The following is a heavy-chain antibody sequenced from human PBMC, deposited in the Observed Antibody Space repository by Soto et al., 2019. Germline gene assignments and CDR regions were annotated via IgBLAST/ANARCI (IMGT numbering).Heavy chain of an antibody. V-gene: IGHV3-30-3*01. D-gene: IGHD3-10*01. J-gene: IGHJ3*01. CDR1: GFTFSAYA. CDR3: ATITVVRGVTYDAFDF. CDR2: ISYDGTNN. Sequence: QVQLVESGGGVVQPGRSLRLSCAASGFTFSAYAMHWVRQAPGKGLEWVAVISYDGTNNYYADSVKDRFTISRDNSKNTLFLQMNSLRSEDTAVYYCATITVVRGVTYDAFDFWGQGTMVTVSS.